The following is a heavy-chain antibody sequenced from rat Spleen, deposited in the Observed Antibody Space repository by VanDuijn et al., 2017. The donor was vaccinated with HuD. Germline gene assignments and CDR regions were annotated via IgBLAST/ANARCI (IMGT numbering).Heavy chain of an antibody. V-gene: IGHV5-22*01. J-gene: IGHJ2*01. CDR1: GFTFSDYY. CDR2: ISYEGSST. D-gene: IGHD1-4*01. CDR3: ARHPNNPFDY. Sequence: EVQLVESGGGLVQPGRSLKLSCAASGFTFSDYYMAWVRQAPKKGLEWVASISYEGSSTYYGDSVKGRFTISRDNAKSTLYLQMNSLRSEDTATYHCARHPNNPFDYWGQGVMVTVSS.